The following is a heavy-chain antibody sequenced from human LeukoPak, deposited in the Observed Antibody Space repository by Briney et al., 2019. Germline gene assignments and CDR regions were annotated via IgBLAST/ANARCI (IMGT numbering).Heavy chain of an antibody. J-gene: IGHJ6*02. V-gene: IGHV1-18*01. CDR2: ISAYNGDT. D-gene: IGHD4-17*01. CDR3: ARDYGDYGAYYYYGMDV. CDR1: GYTFTSYG. Sequence: ASVKVSCKASGYTFTSYGISWVRQAPGQGLEWMGLISAYNGDTNYAQRLQGRVTMTTDTSTSTAYMELRSLRSDDTAVYYCARDYGDYGAYYYYGMDVWGQGTTVAVSS.